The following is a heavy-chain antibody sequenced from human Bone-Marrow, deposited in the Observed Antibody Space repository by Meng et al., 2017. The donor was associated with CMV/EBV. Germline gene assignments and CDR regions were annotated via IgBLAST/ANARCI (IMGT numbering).Heavy chain of an antibody. CDR2: ISDRGGST. Sequence: GGSLRLSCAASGFTFSDYEMNWVRQAPGRGLEWVSYISDRGGSTYYADSVKGRFTISRDNSKNSVYLQMNSLRAEDTAIYYCVKTYPDGYWGAYNYYYLDVWGQGTTVTVSS. J-gene: IGHJ6*02. CDR1: GFTFSDYE. V-gene: IGHV3-48*03. D-gene: IGHD5-24*01. CDR3: VKTYPDGYWGAYNYYYLDV.